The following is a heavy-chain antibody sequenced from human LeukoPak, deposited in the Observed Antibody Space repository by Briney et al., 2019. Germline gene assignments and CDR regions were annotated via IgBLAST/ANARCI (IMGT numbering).Heavy chain of an antibody. D-gene: IGHD6-13*01. CDR3: ARGRPFIAAAGTRWFDP. CDR1: GGSFSGYY. Sequence: PSETLSLTCAVYGGSFSGYYWSWIRQPPGKGLEWTGEINHSGSTNCNPSLKSRVTISVDTSKNQFSLKLSSVTAADTAVYYCARGRPFIAAAGTRWFDPWGQGTLVTVSS. J-gene: IGHJ5*02. V-gene: IGHV4-34*01. CDR2: INHSGST.